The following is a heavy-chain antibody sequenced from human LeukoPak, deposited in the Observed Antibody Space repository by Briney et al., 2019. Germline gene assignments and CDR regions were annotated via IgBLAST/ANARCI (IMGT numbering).Heavy chain of an antibody. Sequence: GGSLRLSCAASGFTFSNAWMSWVRQAPGKGLEWVCRIKSKTDGGTTDYAAPVKGRFTISRDDSKNTLYLQMNSLKTEDTAVYYCTTEPPRLLINAFDIWGQGTMVTVSS. J-gene: IGHJ3*02. V-gene: IGHV3-15*01. CDR3: TTEPPRLLINAFDI. CDR2: IKSKTDGGTT. CDR1: GFTFSNAW. D-gene: IGHD3-16*01.